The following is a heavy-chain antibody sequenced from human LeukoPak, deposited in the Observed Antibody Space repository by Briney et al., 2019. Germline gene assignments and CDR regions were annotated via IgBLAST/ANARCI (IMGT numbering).Heavy chain of an antibody. CDR3: AAEYYDYVWGSYRYTQKEDY. CDR1: GFTFSSYE. CDR2: ISSSGSTI. Sequence: GGSLRLSCAASGFTFSSYEMNWVRQAPGKGLEWVSYISSSGSTIYYADSVKGRFTISRDNAKNSLYLQMNSLRAEDTAVYYCAAEYYDYVWGSYRYTQKEDYWGQGTLVTVSS. V-gene: IGHV3-48*03. J-gene: IGHJ4*02. D-gene: IGHD3-16*02.